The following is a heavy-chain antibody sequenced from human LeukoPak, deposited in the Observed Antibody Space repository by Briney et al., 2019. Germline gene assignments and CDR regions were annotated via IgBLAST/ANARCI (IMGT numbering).Heavy chain of an antibody. J-gene: IGHJ4*02. V-gene: IGHV1-2*02. CDR2: INPTGGT. CDR1: GYTFTGHY. CDR3: ARGQGYFDWLLYSQDY. D-gene: IGHD3-9*01. Sequence: ASVKVSCKASGYTFTGHYMNWVRLAPGQGLEWMGWINPTGGTTYAQKFQDRVTMTRDTSINTAYMELSRLRSDDTAVYYCARGQGYFDWLLYSQDYWGQGTLVTVSS.